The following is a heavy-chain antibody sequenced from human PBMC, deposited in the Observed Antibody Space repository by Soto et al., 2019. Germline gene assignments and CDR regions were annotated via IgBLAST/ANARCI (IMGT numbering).Heavy chain of an antibody. CDR1: GFTFDDYA. J-gene: IGHJ3*02. D-gene: IGHD4-17*01. Sequence: GGSLRLSCAASGFTFDDYAMHWVRQAPGKGLEWVSGISWNSGSIGYADSVKGRFTISRDNAKNSLYQQMNSLRAEDTALYYCAKDKGGYGDMEPIDIWGQGTMVTVSS. CDR2: ISWNSGSI. CDR3: AKDKGGYGDMEPIDI. V-gene: IGHV3-9*01.